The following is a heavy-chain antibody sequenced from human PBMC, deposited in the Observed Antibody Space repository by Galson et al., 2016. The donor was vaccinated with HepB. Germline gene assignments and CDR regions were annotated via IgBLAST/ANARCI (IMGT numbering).Heavy chain of an antibody. Sequence: SLRLSCAASGFTFSNYAMSWVRQAPGKGLEWVSGISGSGGSTYYADSVEGRLTISRDNSKNTLFLQMNSLRAEDTAVYYCAKGDYYDSSGYFPFDYWGQGTLVTVSS. CDR3: AKGDYYDSSGYFPFDY. J-gene: IGHJ4*02. CDR1: GFTFSNYA. CDR2: ISGSGGST. D-gene: IGHD3-22*01. V-gene: IGHV3-23*01.